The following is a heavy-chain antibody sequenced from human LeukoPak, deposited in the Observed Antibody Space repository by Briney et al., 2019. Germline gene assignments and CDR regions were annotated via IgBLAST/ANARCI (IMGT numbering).Heavy chain of an antibody. CDR1: GYTFTSYY. CDR2: INPSGGST. V-gene: IGHV1-46*01. D-gene: IGHD3-3*01. J-gene: IGHJ5*02. Sequence: ASVKVSCMASGYTFTSYYMHWVRQAPGQGLEWMGIINPSGGSTSYAQKFQGRVTMTRDTSTSTVYMELSSLRSEDTAVYYCARDTKGVLRFLEPSGWFDPWGQGTLVTVSS. CDR3: ARDTKGVLRFLEPSGWFDP.